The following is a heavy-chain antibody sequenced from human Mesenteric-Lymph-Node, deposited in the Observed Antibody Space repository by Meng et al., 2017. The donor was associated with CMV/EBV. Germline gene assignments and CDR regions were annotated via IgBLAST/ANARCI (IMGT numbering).Heavy chain of an antibody. V-gene: IGHV3-9*01. CDR3: ARDMREAVAGTLY. D-gene: IGHD6-19*01. CDR1: GFTFDDYA. J-gene: IGHJ4*02. Sequence: GGSLRLSCAASGFTFDDYAMHWVRQAPGKGLEWVSGISWNSGSIGYADSVKGRFTISRDNAKSSLFLQMNSLRGEDTALYYCARDMREAVAGTLYWGQGTLVTVSS. CDR2: ISWNSGSI.